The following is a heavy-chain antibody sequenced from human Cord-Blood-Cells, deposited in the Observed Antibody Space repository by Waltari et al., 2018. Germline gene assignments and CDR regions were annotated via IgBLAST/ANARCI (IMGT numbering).Heavy chain of an antibody. CDR1: GGSISSYY. CDR2: MYTSGIT. J-gene: IGHJ4*02. Sequence: QVQLQESGPGLVKPSETLSLTCTVSGGSISSYYWSWIRQPAGKGLEWIGRMYTSGITNYNPARKSRVTLSVDTSKNQFSLKLSSLTAADTAVYYCARESAGTSYFDYWGQGTLVTVSS. CDR3: ARESAGTSYFDY. D-gene: IGHD6-13*01. V-gene: IGHV4-4*07.